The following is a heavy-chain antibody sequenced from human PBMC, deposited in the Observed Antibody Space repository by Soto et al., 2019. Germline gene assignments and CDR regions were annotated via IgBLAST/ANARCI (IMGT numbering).Heavy chain of an antibody. V-gene: IGHV5-51*01. CDR1: GYTFTNYW. D-gene: IGHD4-17*01. CDR2: IYPGDSDT. Sequence: PGESLNISCKGSGYTFTNYWIGWVRQMPGKGLEWMGIIYPGDSDTRYRPSFQGQVTISADWSISTAYLQWSSLKASDTAMYYCARHPYGDYDVMDVWGQGTTVTVSS. J-gene: IGHJ6*02. CDR3: ARHPYGDYDVMDV.